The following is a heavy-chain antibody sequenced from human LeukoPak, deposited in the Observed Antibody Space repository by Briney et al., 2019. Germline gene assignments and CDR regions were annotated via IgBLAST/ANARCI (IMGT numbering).Heavy chain of an antibody. V-gene: IGHV3-74*01. CDR2: INSDGSST. Sequence: PGGSLRLSCAASGFTFSSYWMHWVRQTPGEGLVWVSRINSDGSSTSYADSVKGRFTISRDNAKNTLYLQMNSLRAEDTAVYYCARGDTTMAYWYFDLWGRGILVTVSS. CDR1: GFTFSSYW. CDR3: ARGDTTMAYWYFDL. D-gene: IGHD5-18*01. J-gene: IGHJ2*01.